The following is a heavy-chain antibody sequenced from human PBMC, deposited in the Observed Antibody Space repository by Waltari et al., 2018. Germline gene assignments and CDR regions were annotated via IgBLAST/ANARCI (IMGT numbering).Heavy chain of an antibody. V-gene: IGHV3-7*01. CDR1: GFTFSRYW. CDR3: AKSRGFEY. Sequence: EVQLVESGGGLVQPGGSLRLSCEASGFTFSRYWMSWVRQTPGTGLGLVANINYDGRQKYYVDSVKGRFAISRDNAKNSVYLQMNSLRVEDTAIYYCAKSRGFEYWGQGALITVSS. CDR2: INYDGRQK. J-gene: IGHJ4*02. D-gene: IGHD3-10*01.